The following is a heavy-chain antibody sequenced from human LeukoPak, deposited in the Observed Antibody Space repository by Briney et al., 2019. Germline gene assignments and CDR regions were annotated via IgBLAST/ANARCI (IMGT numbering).Heavy chain of an antibody. CDR2: ISGSGGST. D-gene: IGHD2-15*01. CDR1: GFTFSSYD. Sequence: GGSLILYCAASGFTFSSYDMSWVRQAPGKGLEWVSAISGSGGSTYYADSVKGRFTISRDNSKKSLYLQMNSLRAEDTTVYYCARTEIVMVVARTPRWFDLWCQGNLVTVSS. J-gene: IGHJ5*02. V-gene: IGHV3-23*01. CDR3: ARTEIVMVVARTPRWFDL.